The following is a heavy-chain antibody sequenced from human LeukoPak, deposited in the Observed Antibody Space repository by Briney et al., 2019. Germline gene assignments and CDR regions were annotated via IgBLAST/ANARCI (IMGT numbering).Heavy chain of an antibody. CDR2: ISAYNGNT. CDR1: GYTFTSYA. Sequence: ASVKVSRKASGYTFTSYAISWVRQAPGQGLEWMGWISAYNGNTNYAQKVQGRVTMTTDTSTSTAYMELRSLRSDDTAVYYCARDPQQLVGATGGGFNFWGQGTLVTVSS. J-gene: IGHJ4*02. D-gene: IGHD1-26*01. V-gene: IGHV1-18*01. CDR3: ARDPQQLVGATGGGFNF.